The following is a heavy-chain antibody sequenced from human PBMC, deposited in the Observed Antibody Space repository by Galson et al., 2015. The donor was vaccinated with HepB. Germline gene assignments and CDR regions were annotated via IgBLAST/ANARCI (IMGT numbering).Heavy chain of an antibody. D-gene: IGHD2-2*01. CDR2: ISAYNGNT. CDR3: ARDLADIVVVPAAMRV. Sequence: SVKVSCKASGYTFTSYGISWVRQAPGQGLEWMGWISAYNGNTNYAQKLQGRVTMTTDTSTSTAYMELRSLRSDDTAVYYCARDLADIVVVPAAMRVWGQGTLVTVSS. J-gene: IGHJ4*02. V-gene: IGHV1-18*01. CDR1: GYTFTSYG.